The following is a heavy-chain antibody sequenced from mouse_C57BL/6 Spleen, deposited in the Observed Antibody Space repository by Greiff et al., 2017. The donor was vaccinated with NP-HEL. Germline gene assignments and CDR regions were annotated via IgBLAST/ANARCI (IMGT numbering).Heavy chain of an antibody. D-gene: IGHD1-1*01. Sequence: EVKLQQSGPGLAKPSQTLSLTCSVTGYSITSDYWNWIRKFPGNKLEYMGYISYSGSTYYNPSLKSRISITRDTSKNQYYLQLNSVTTEDTATYYCARSDYYGSPYFDVWGTGTTVTVSS. J-gene: IGHJ1*03. CDR3: ARSDYYGSPYFDV. V-gene: IGHV3-8*01. CDR1: GYSITSDY. CDR2: ISYSGST.